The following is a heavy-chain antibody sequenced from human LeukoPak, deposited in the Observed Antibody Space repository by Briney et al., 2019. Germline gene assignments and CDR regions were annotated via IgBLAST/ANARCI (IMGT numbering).Heavy chain of an antibody. CDR3: ARGLVDTAMVTRRIDY. V-gene: IGHV1-46*01. CDR2: INPSGGIT. Sequence: ASVKVSCKASGYTFTNYYMRWVRQAPRQGLEWMGIINPSGGITHYAQNFQGRVTLTRDTSTSTVYMEVSSLISEDTAVYYCARGLVDTAMVTRRIDYWGQGTLVTVPS. CDR1: GYTFTNYY. J-gene: IGHJ4*02. D-gene: IGHD5-18*01.